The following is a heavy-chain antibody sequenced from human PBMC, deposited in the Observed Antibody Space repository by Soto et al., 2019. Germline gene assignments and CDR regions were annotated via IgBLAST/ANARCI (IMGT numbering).Heavy chain of an antibody. D-gene: IGHD6-13*01. V-gene: IGHV4-59*08. CDR1: GVSISSYY. CDR2: IYYSGST. CDR3: ARSQPGYSSSWYIY. J-gene: IGHJ4*02. Sequence: SETLSLTCTVSGVSISSYYWSWIRQPPGKGLEWIGYIYYSGSTNYNPSLKSRVTISVDTSKNQFSLKLSSVTAADTAVYYCARSQPGYSSSWYIYWGQGTLVTVSS.